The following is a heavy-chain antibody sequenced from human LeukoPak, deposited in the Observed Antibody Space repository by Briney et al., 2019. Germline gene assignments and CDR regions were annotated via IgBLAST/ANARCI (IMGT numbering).Heavy chain of an antibody. CDR1: GYTFTSYY. D-gene: IGHD3-10*01. CDR3: ARERLRDYYGSGTLNN. CDR2: ISAYNGNT. Sequence: ASVKVSCKASGYTFTSYYMHWVRQAPGQELEWMGWISAYNGNTNYAQKFQDRVTMTTDTSTSTAYMELRSLRSDDTAVYYCARERLRDYYGSGTLNNWGQGTLVTVSS. V-gene: IGHV1-18*04. J-gene: IGHJ4*02.